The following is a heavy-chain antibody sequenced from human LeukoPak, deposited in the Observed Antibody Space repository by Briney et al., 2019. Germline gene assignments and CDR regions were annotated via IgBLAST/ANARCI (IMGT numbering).Heavy chain of an antibody. V-gene: IGHV1-8*03. CDR3: ARVSHRRITMVRGVMARTFDY. CDR1: GYTFTSYD. D-gene: IGHD3-10*01. CDR2: MNPNSGNT. J-gene: IGHJ4*02. Sequence: EASVKVSCKASGYTFTSYDINWVRQATGQGLEWMGWMNPNSGNTGYAQKFQGRVTITRNTSISTAYMELSSLRSEDTAVYYCARVSHRRITMVRGVMARTFDYWGQGTLVTVSS.